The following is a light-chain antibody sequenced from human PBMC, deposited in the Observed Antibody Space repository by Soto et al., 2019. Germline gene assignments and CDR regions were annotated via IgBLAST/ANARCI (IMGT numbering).Light chain of an antibody. CDR2: AAS. CDR3: QQGYSTPKT. CDR1: QSNSSY. Sequence: DIQMNQSPSSLSASVGDRVTITCRASQSNSSYLNWYQQKPGKGPKLLNYAASSLESGVPSRFKGHRSLTHYTITISNLHPEYFATYYGQQGYSTPKTVGQGTKVEIK. V-gene: IGKV1-39*01. J-gene: IGKJ1*01.